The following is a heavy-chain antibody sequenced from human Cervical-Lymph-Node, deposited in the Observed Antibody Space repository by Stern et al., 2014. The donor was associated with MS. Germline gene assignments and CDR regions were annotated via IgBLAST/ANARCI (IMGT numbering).Heavy chain of an antibody. Sequence: DQLVESGAEVKKPGSSVKVSCKASGGTFSSYAISRVRQAPGQGLEWMGGIIPIFGTATYGQKFQGRVTITADESTSTAYMELSSLRSEDTAVYYCARGELKEGLVRGMDVWGQGTTVTVSS. CDR1: GGTFSSYA. CDR3: ARGELKEGLVRGMDV. D-gene: IGHD1-26*01. J-gene: IGHJ6*02. CDR2: IIPIFGTA. V-gene: IGHV1-69*01.